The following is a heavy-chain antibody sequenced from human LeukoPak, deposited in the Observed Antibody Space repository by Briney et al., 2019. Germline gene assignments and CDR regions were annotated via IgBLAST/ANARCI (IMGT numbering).Heavy chain of an antibody. CDR3: ASPIGYYDSTGDY. Sequence: SETLSLTCTVSGGPISGYYWSWIRQPPGKGLEWIGYIYYSGSTNYDPSLKSRVTISVDTSKNQFSLKLSSVTAADTAVYYCASPIGYYDSTGDYWGQGTLVAVSS. CDR1: GGPISGYY. D-gene: IGHD3-22*01. V-gene: IGHV4-59*01. CDR2: IYYSGST. J-gene: IGHJ4*02.